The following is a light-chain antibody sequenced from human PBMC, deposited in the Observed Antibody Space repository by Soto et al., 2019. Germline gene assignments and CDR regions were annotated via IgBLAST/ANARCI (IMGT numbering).Light chain of an antibody. Sequence: DTQMTQSPSSLPASVADRVTITCRASQSISNYLNWYQQKPGKGPEVLIYGASSLQAGVPSRFTGTESGTDFKLTISSLQTEDVATDYCQPVYSFPHTFGQGTKLEV. CDR3: QPVYSFPHT. CDR1: QSISNY. CDR2: GAS. V-gene: IGKV1-39*01. J-gene: IGKJ2*01.